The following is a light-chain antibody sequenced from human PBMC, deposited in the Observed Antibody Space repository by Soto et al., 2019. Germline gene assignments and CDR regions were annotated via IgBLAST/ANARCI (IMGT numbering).Light chain of an antibody. CDR2: DAS. V-gene: IGKV1-5*01. Sequence: DIQMTQSPSTLSASVGDRVTITCRASQTISTWLAWYQQKPGKAPKLLIYDASNLESGVPSRFSGRRSGTEFTLTISSLQADDFATYYCQQYNSYLYTFGQGTKLEIK. J-gene: IGKJ2*01. CDR3: QQYNSYLYT. CDR1: QTISTW.